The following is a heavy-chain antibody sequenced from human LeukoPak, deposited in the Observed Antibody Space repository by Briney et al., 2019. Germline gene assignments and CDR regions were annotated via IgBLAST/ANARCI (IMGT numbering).Heavy chain of an antibody. D-gene: IGHD6-13*01. J-gene: IGHJ4*02. Sequence: GGSLRLSCAAPGFTFSSYSMNWVRQAPGKGLEWVSSISSSSSYIYYADSVKGRFTISRDNAKNSLYLQMNSLRAEDTAVYYCARVKDRQQLVFDYWGQGTLVTVSS. V-gene: IGHV3-21*01. CDR1: GFTFSSYS. CDR2: ISSSSSYI. CDR3: ARVKDRQQLVFDY.